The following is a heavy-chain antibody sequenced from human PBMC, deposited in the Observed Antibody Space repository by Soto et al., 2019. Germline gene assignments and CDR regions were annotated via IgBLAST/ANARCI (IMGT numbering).Heavy chain of an antibody. V-gene: IGHV4-61*01. CDR3: ARIPYSSASFDY. D-gene: IGHD6-19*01. J-gene: IGHJ4*02. CDR1: GVSISSVSISSND. CDR2: VHYSGST. Sequence: SETLSLTCTVSGVSISSVSISSNDWSWIRQSPGKGLEWIGSVHYSGSTSYHPSLKSRVTISVDTSKNQFSLRLRSVTAADTAVYYCARIPYSSASFDYWGQGNLFTVSS.